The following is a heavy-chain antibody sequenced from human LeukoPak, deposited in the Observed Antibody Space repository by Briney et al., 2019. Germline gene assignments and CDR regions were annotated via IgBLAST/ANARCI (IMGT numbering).Heavy chain of an antibody. Sequence: GGSLRLSCAASGFSFSSYAMSWVRQAPGKGLEWVSAISGSGGSTYYADSVKGRFTISRDNSKNTLYLQMNSLRAEDTAVYYCAKDGERTSCYDYWGQGTLVTVSS. CDR1: GFSFSSYA. D-gene: IGHD2-2*01. CDR3: AKDGERTSCYDY. CDR2: ISGSGGST. J-gene: IGHJ4*02. V-gene: IGHV3-23*01.